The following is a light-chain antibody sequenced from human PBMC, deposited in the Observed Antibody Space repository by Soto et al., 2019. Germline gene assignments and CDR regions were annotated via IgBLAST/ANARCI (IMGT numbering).Light chain of an antibody. J-gene: IGLJ3*02. Sequence: QSVLTQPPSVSGAPGQRVTISCTGSSSNIGAGYDVHWYQQLPGTAPKLLIYGNSNRPSGVPDRFSGSKSGTSASLAITGLRAEDDAGYYSQPYDRSLSGRVFAGGAELTVL. CDR1: SSNIGAGYD. V-gene: IGLV1-40*01. CDR2: GNS. CDR3: QPYDRSLSGRV.